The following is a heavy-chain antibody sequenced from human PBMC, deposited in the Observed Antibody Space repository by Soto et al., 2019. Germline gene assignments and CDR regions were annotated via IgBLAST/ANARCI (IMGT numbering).Heavy chain of an antibody. V-gene: IGHV3-53*04. CDR3: ARDGPYYYASRMDV. CDR1: GIPVSSNY. CDR2: LHSGGDT. D-gene: IGHD3-10*01. J-gene: IGHJ6*02. Sequence: EVQLVESGGGLVQPGGSLRLSCVASGIPVSSNYMTWVRQAPGKGLEWVSVLHSGGDTYYANSVKGRFTISRHDSTNTLFLQMISLTAADTAVYYCARDGPYYYASRMDVWGQGTTVTVSS.